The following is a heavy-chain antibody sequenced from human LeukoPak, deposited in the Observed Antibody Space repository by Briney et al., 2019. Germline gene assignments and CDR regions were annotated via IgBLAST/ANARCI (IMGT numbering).Heavy chain of an antibody. CDR3: ARSGGAYKPFDL. CDR1: GFTFSSYS. D-gene: IGHD2-15*01. J-gene: IGHJ4*02. V-gene: IGHV3-21*01. CDR2: ISSSSSYI. Sequence: PGGSLRLSCAASGFTFSSYSMNWVRQAPGRGLEWVSSISSSSSYIYYADSVKGRFTISRDNAKNSLYLQMNSLRAEDTAVYYCARSGGAYKPFDLWGQGTLVTVSS.